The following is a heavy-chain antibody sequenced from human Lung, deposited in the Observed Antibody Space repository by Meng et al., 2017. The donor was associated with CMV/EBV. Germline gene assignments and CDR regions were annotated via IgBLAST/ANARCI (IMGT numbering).Heavy chain of an antibody. J-gene: IGHJ4*02. Sequence: QGQLVQAGAEVKKPGVSLKLSCETSGFTFTTYFMHWLRQAPGQGLEWMGWISAYNGNTNYAQTLQGRVTMTTDTSTSTAYMELRSLRSDDTAVYYCARVEVGITSGDYWGQGTLVTVSS. CDR1: GFTFTTYF. CDR2: ISAYNGNT. CDR3: ARVEVGITSGDY. D-gene: IGHD1-26*01. V-gene: IGHV1-18*01.